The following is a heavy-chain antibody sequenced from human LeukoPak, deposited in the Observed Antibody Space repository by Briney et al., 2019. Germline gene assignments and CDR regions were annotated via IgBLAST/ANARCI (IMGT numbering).Heavy chain of an antibody. CDR1: KFTFSSYW. D-gene: IGHD6-13*01. CDR2: ISGRGGST. J-gene: IGHJ4*02. Sequence: GGSLRLSCAASKFTFSSYWMTWVRQAPGKGLEWVSVISGRGGSTYYVDSVKGRFTISRDNSKNTLYLQMNSLRAEDTAVYYCAKDLIAATGTCDYWGQGTLVTVSS. CDR3: AKDLIAATGTCDY. V-gene: IGHV3-23*01.